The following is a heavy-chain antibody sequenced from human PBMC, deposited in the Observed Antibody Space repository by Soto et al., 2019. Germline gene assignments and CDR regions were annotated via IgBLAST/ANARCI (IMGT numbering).Heavy chain of an antibody. J-gene: IGHJ4*02. V-gene: IGHV1-3*01. D-gene: IGHD6-13*01. CDR3: ARGGSWYDTYFDY. CDR1: GYTFTSYA. CDR2: INAGNGNT. Sequence: GASVKVSCKASGYTFTSYAMHWVRQAPGQRLEWMGWINAGNGNTKYSQKFQGRVTITRDTSASTAYMELSSLRSEDTAVYYCARGGSWYDTYFDYWGQGTLVTVSS.